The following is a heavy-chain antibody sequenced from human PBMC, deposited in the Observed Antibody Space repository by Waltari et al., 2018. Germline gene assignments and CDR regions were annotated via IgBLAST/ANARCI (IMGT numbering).Heavy chain of an antibody. J-gene: IGHJ4*02. D-gene: IGHD3-3*01. V-gene: IGHV1-18*01. CDR2: INTYDGNT. CDR1: GYRFTSYG. CDR3: ARDAFRFLDF. Sequence: QVHLVQSGTEVKQPGASVKVSCQASGYRFTSYGITWVRQAPGQGLEWMGWINTYDGNTNYGQELQGRLTMTTDTITTTAYMELRGLRADDTALYFCARDAFRFLDFWGQGTLVTVSS.